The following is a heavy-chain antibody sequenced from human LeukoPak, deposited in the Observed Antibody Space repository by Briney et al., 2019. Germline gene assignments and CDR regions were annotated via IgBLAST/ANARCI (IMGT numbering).Heavy chain of an antibody. V-gene: IGHV3-23*01. J-gene: IGHJ4*02. Sequence: GGSLRLSCAASGFTFSSYAMSWVRQAPGKGLEWVSAISGSGGSTYYADSVKGRFTISRDNSKNTPYLQMNSLRAEDTAVYYCAKRITMVRGVISNPFFDYWGQGTLVTVSS. D-gene: IGHD3-10*01. CDR2: ISGSGGST. CDR3: AKRITMVRGVISNPFFDY. CDR1: GFTFSSYA.